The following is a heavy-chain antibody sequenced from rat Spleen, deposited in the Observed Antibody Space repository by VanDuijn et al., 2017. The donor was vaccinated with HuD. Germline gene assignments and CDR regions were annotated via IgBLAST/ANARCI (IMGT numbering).Heavy chain of an antibody. CDR3: ATEGAYYGGYLPFAY. CDR2: ITKTGDNS. J-gene: IGHJ3*01. CDR1: GFTFNYYW. D-gene: IGHD1-11*01. V-gene: IGHV5-31*01. Sequence: EVQLVESGGGLVHPGRSLKLSCVTSGFTFNYYWMTWIRQGPGKGLEWVASITKTGDNSFYPDSVKGRFTVSRDNAKSTLFLQMDSLRSEDTATYYCATEGAYYGGYLPFAYWGQGTLVTVSS.